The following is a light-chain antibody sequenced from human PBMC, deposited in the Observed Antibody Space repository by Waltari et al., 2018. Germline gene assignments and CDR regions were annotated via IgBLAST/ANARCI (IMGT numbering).Light chain of an antibody. V-gene: IGLV2-14*01. CDR2: DVS. J-gene: IGLJ1*01. Sequence: SALTQPASVSRPREPSGTPSCPVTSTDVGSFTYFPWYQQHPGKAPKLMIYDVSKRPSGVSNRFSGSKSGNTASLTISGLQAEDEADYYCTSYTSSNTYVFGTGTKVTVL. CDR3: TSYTSSNTYV. CDR1: STDVGSFTY.